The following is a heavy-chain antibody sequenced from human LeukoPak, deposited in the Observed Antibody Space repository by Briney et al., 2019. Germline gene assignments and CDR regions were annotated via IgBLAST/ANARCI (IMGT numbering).Heavy chain of an antibody. Sequence: GGSLRLSCAASGFTFSSYAMSWVRQAPGKGLEWVSGISGSGGSTDYEDSVKGRFTISRDNSKNTLYLQMSGLRAEDTAVYYCAKSTSSWYETFDYWGQGTLVTVSS. CDR2: ISGSGGST. V-gene: IGHV3-23*01. CDR1: GFTFSSYA. CDR3: AKSTSSWYETFDY. D-gene: IGHD6-13*01. J-gene: IGHJ4*02.